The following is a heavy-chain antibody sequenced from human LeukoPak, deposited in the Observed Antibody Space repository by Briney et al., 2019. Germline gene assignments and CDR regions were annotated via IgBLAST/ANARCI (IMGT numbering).Heavy chain of an antibody. CDR3: WVATAAGFDY. V-gene: IGHV3-48*01. CDR1: GFTFSSYS. J-gene: IGHJ4*02. CDR2: ISSSSSTI. Sequence: GGSLRLSCAASGFTFSSYSMNRVSQAPGKGLEWVSYISSSSSTIYYADSVKGRFTISRDNAKNSLYLQMNSLRAEDTAVYYCWVATAAGFDYWGQGTLVTVSS. D-gene: IGHD6-13*01.